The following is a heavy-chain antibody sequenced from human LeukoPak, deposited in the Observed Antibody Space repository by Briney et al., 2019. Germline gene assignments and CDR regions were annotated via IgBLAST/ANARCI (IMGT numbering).Heavy chain of an antibody. D-gene: IGHD4-23*01. CDR1: GYTFTSYG. J-gene: IGHJ4*02. V-gene: IGHV1-18*01. CDR2: ICAYNGNT. Sequence: ASVKVSCKASGYTFTSYGISWVRQTPGQGLEWMGWICAYNGNTNYAQKLQGRVTMTTDTSTSTAYMELRSLRSDDTAVYYCARGFYGGSDYYFDYWGQGTLVTVSS. CDR3: ARGFYGGSDYYFDY.